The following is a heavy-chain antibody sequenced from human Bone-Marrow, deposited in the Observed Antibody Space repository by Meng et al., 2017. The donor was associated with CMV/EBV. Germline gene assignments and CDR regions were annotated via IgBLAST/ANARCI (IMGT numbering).Heavy chain of an antibody. D-gene: IGHD3-3*01. V-gene: IGHV1-46*01. J-gene: IGHJ4*02. Sequence: ASVKVSCKASGYTFTSYYMHWVRQAPGQGLEWMGIINPSGGSTSYAQKFQGRVTMTRDTSISTAYMELSRLRSDDTAVYYCARGPPRYYDFWSGYYYNPEDYWGQGTLVTVSS. CDR3: ARGPPRYYDFWSGYYYNPEDY. CDR1: GYTFTSYY. CDR2: INPSGGST.